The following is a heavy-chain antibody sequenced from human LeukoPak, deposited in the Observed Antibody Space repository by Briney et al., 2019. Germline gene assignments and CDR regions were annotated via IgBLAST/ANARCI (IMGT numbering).Heavy chain of an antibody. Sequence: PGRSQRLSCAPSAVTLRSNYMSSVRHAPRQGLEWVSVIYSGGSTYVEDSVKGRFTISRDNSKIPLYLQMTSERAVDTAVYYCAPGAIRSGYWGQGTLVTVSS. CDR3: APGAIRSGY. D-gene: IGHD2-8*02. CDR2: IYSGGST. V-gene: IGHV3-66*01. J-gene: IGHJ4*02. CDR1: AVTLRSNY.